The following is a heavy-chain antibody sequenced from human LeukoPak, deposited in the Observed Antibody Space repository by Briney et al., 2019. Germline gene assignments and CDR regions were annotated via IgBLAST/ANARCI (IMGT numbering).Heavy chain of an antibody. CDR1: GFTFSDYY. V-gene: IGHV3-11*04. D-gene: IGHD3-22*01. J-gene: IGHJ4*02. Sequence: GGSLRLSCAASGFTFSDYYMSWIRQAPGKGLEWVAYITSSGSDIYYADSVRGRFSISRDNAKNSLYLQMNSLRAEDTAVYYCARVSQNYYDSSGYYYEDYWGQGTLVTVSS. CDR3: ARVSQNYYDSSGYYYEDY. CDR2: ITSSGSDI.